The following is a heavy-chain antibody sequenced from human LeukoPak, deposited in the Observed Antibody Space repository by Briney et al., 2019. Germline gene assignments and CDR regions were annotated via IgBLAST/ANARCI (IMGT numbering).Heavy chain of an antibody. CDR2: IYTSGST. CDR1: GGSISSGSYY. D-gene: IGHD2-2*01. Sequence: TSETLSLTCTVSGGSISSGSYYWSWIRQPAGKGLEWIGRIYTSGSTNYNPSLKSRVTISVDTSKNQFSLKLSSVTAADTAVYYCVCSSTTDYWGQGTLVTVSS. CDR3: VCSSTTDY. J-gene: IGHJ4*02. V-gene: IGHV4-61*02.